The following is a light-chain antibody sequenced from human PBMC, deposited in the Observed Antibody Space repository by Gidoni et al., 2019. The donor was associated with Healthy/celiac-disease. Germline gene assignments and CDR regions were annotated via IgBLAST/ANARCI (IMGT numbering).Light chain of an antibody. CDR2: SNN. Sequence: QSVLTQPPSASGTPGHRVTISCSGSSSNIGSNTVNWYQPLPGTAPKLRIYSNNQRPSGVPDRFSGSKSGTSASLAISGLQSEDEADYYCAAWEDSLNGRVVFGGGTKLTVL. V-gene: IGLV1-44*01. CDR3: AAWEDSLNGRVV. CDR1: SSNIGSNT. J-gene: IGLJ2*01.